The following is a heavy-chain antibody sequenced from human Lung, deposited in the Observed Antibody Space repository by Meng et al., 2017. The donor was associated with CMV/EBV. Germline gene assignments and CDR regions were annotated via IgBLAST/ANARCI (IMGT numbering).Heavy chain of an antibody. Sequence: GGSXRLSCAASGFTFSSYEMNWVRQAPGKGLEWVSYISSSGSTIYYADSVKGRFTISRDNAKNSLYLQMNSLRAEDTAVYYCARDRTVNTSLYYYYYGMDVWXQGTXVTVSS. CDR1: GFTFSSYE. CDR3: ARDRTVNTSLYYYYYGMDV. CDR2: ISSSGSTI. D-gene: IGHD4-11*01. J-gene: IGHJ6*02. V-gene: IGHV3-48*03.